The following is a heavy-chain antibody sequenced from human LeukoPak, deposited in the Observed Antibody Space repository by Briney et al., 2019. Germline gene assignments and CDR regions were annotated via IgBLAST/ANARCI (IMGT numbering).Heavy chain of an antibody. CDR1: GGTFSSYA. CDR2: IIPILGIA. CDR3: AGGPRDYDILTGYRDYYYGMDV. D-gene: IGHD3-9*01. V-gene: IGHV1-69*04. J-gene: IGHJ6*02. Sequence: SAKVSCKASGGTFSSYAISWVRQAPGQGLEWMGRIIPILGIANYAQKFQGRVTITADKSTSTAYMELSSLRSEDTAVYYCAGGPRDYDILTGYRDYYYGMDVWGQGTTVTVSS.